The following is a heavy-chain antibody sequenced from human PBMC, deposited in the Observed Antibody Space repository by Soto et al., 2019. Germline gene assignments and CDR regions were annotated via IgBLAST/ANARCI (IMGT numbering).Heavy chain of an antibody. D-gene: IGHD2-8*01. CDR3: ARSGAYCTSITCLFDSF. Sequence: QAQLVQSGGEVKKPGASVKVSCRASGYTFTSYGYAWVRQAPGQGLEWMGGISAYNGDTNYAQKFQDRITLTTDTSTTTAHMELRNLGSDDTDVYYCARSGAYCTSITCLFDSFWGLGTLVTVSS. J-gene: IGHJ4*02. CDR1: GYTFTSYG. V-gene: IGHV1-18*01. CDR2: ISAYNGDT.